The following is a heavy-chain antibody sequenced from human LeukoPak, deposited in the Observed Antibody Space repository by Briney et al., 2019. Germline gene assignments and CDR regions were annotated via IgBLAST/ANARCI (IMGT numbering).Heavy chain of an antibody. CDR2: ISGGGETT. CDR1: GFTFNNHA. D-gene: IGHD4-17*01. Sequence: PGGSLRLSCAASGFTFNNHAMNWVRQAPGKGLEWVSSISGGGETTYYADSAKGRFTISRDNSQNTLYLQMNSLRAEDTAVYYCARDYADYVGYFFFDYWGQGTLVTVSS. CDR3: ARDYADYVGYFFFDY. V-gene: IGHV3-23*01. J-gene: IGHJ4*02.